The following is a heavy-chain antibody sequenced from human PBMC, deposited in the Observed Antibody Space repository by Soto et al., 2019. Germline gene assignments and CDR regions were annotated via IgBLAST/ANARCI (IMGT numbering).Heavy chain of an antibody. CDR3: ARGIAAAGIEP. CDR1: GYTFTSYG. D-gene: IGHD6-13*01. V-gene: IGHV1-18*04. CDR2: ISAYNGNT. Sequence: ASVKVPCTASGYTFTSYGISWVRQAPVQGLEWMGWISAYNGNTNYAQKLQGRVTMTTDTSTSTAYMELRSLRSDDTAVYYCARGIAAAGIEPWGQGTMVTVSS. J-gene: IGHJ5*02.